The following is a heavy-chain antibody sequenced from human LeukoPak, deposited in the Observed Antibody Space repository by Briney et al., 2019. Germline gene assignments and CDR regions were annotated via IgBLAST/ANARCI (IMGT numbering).Heavy chain of an antibody. CDR1: GGSFSSYY. D-gene: IGHD2/OR15-2a*01. V-gene: IGHV4-39*01. CDR2: IYYSGST. CDR3: ASASGVLIDY. J-gene: IGHJ4*02. Sequence: KPSETLSLTCAVYGGSFSSYYWGWIRQPPGKGLEWIRSIYYSGSTYYNPSLKSRVTISVDTSKNQFSLKLSSVTAADTAVYYCASASGVLIDYWGQGTLVTVSS.